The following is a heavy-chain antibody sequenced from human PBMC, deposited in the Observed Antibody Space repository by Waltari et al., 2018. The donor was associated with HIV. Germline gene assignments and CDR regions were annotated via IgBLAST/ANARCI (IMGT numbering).Heavy chain of an antibody. CDR1: GGSISSGGYY. CDR3: ARYCTSTSCYRGAFDI. CDR2: IYYTGNT. V-gene: IGHV4-31*03. D-gene: IGHD2-2*01. Sequence: QVQLQESGPGLVKPSQTLSLTCTVSGGSISSGGYYWSWIRQHPGKGLEWIGYIYYTGNTYYNPSLKRRITISVDTSKNQLSLNLTSVTAADTAVYYCARYCTSTSCYRGAFDIWGQGTLVTVSS. J-gene: IGHJ3*02.